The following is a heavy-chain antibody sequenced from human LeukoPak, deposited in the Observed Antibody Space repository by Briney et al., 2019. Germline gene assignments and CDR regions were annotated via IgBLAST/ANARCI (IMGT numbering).Heavy chain of an antibody. CDR2: IYPGDSDT. V-gene: IGHV5-51*01. CDR3: ARRVLDYGVETFEY. Sequence: EYLKISSKGSEYSFTSYWSVRVRHTTGKGMDRMVVIYPGDSDTTYSPSFQGQVTISVDKSISTAYLLWSSLKASDTAMYYCARRVLDYGVETFEYWGQGTLVTVSS. D-gene: IGHD4-17*01. CDR1: EYSFTSYW. J-gene: IGHJ4*02.